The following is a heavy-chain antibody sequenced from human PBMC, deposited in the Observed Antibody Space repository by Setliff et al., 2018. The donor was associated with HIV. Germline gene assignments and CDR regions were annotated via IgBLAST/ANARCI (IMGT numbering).Heavy chain of an antibody. CDR1: GYTFTSYA. D-gene: IGHD6-13*01. J-gene: IGHJ5*02. CDR2: INAGNGNT. Sequence: ASVKVSCKASGYTFTSYAMHWVRQAPGQRLEWMGWINAGNGNTKYSPKFQGRVTITRDTSASTAYMEQSSLRSEDTAVYYCARGYSIALGWFDPWGQGTLVTVSS. V-gene: IGHV1-3*01. CDR3: ARGYSIALGWFDP.